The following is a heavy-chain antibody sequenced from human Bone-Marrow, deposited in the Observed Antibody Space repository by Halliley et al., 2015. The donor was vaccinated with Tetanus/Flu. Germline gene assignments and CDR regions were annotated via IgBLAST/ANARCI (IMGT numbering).Heavy chain of an antibody. CDR3: ARRQVGPHGQFDF. J-gene: IGHJ4*02. Sequence: QLVQSGAEVKKPGESLKISCKGSGYIFRSYWIGWVRQMPGKGLEWMGIIYPSDSDTRYSPSFQGQVTISADKSISTAYLQWNSLKASDTAIYYCARRQVGPHGQFDFWGQGTLVTVSS. V-gene: IGHV5-51*01. CDR1: GYIFRSYW. CDR2: IYPSDSDT. D-gene: IGHD1-26*01.